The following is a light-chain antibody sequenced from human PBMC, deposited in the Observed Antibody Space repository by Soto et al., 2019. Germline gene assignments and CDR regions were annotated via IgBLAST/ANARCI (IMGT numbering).Light chain of an antibody. CDR2: SHD. J-gene: IGLJ3*02. V-gene: IGLV1-44*01. CDR1: RSNVGRNS. CDR3: AAWDDSLNAWV. Sequence: QAVVTQPPSASQTPGQRVTISCSGSRSNVGRNSVSWYQHVPGTAPKLRIYSHDQRPSGVPDRISASGSGTAASLAISGLRSEDEAFYYCAAWDDSLNAWVFGGGTKLTVL.